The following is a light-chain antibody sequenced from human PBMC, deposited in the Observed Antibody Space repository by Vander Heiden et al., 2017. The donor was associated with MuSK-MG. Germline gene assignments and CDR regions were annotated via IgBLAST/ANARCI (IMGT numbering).Light chain of an antibody. J-gene: IGKJ2*01. CDR2: AAS. CDR3: QQSYSNPQYT. V-gene: IGKV1-39*01. Sequence: DIQMTQSPSSLSASVGDRVTITCRASQSISSYLNWYQQKPGKAPKLLIYAASSLQSGVPSRFSGSGSGTDFTLTISSRQPEDFAAYYCQQSYSNPQYTFGPGTKLEIK. CDR1: QSISSY.